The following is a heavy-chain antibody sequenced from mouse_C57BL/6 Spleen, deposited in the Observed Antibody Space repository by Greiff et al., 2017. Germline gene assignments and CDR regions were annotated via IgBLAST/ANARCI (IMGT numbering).Heavy chain of an antibody. CDR1: GFTFSNYW. J-gene: IGHJ3*01. Sequence: EVQLQESGGGLVQPGGSMKLSCVASGFTFSNYWMNWVRQSPEKGLEWVAQIRLKSDNYATHSAESVKGRFTISRDDSKSSVYRQMKNLKAEDTGIYYCTESYYDCEAWFAYWGQGTLVTVSA. V-gene: IGHV6-3*01. CDR3: TESYYDCEAWFAY. D-gene: IGHD2-4*01. CDR2: IRLKSDNYAT.